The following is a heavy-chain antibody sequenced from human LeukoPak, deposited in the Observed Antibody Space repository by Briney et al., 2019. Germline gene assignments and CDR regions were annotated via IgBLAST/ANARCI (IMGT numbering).Heavy chain of an antibody. J-gene: IGHJ4*02. CDR2: LNSDGRST. V-gene: IGHV3-74*01. CDR1: GFTFNTYR. Sequence: GGSLRLSCAASGFTFNTYRMHWVRQAPGKGLVCVARLNSDGRSTSYADSVKGRFTISRDNAKKTLYLQMNSLRAEETAVYFCARDQGGATRIDYWGQGTLVTVSS. D-gene: IGHD1-26*01. CDR3: ARDQGGATRIDY.